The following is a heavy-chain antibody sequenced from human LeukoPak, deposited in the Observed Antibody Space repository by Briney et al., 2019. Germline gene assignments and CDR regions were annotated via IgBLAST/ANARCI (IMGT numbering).Heavy chain of an antibody. V-gene: IGHV1-18*04. CDR2: ISAYNGNT. D-gene: IGHD3-10*01. CDR3: AREGSDYHGSGSYYNHFDY. CDR1: GYTFTSYG. Sequence: GASVKVSCKASGYTFTSYGISWVRQAPGQGLEWMGWISAYNGNTNYAQKLQGRVTMTTDTSTSTAYMELRSLRSDDTAVYYCAREGSDYHGSGSYYNHFDYWGQGTLVTVSS. J-gene: IGHJ4*02.